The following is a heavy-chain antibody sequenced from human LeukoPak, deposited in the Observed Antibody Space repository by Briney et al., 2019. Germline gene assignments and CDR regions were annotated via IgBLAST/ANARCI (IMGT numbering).Heavy chain of an antibody. V-gene: IGHV3-33*01. CDR3: ARDQGSGYARNAFDY. D-gene: IGHD5-12*01. Sequence: PGGSLRLSCAAPGFTFSSYGMHWVRQAPGKGLEWVAVIWYDGSNKNYADSVKGRFTISRDNSKNTLYLQMNSLRAEDTAVYYCARDQGSGYARNAFDYWGQGTLVTVSS. CDR1: GFTFSSYG. J-gene: IGHJ4*02. CDR2: IWYDGSNK.